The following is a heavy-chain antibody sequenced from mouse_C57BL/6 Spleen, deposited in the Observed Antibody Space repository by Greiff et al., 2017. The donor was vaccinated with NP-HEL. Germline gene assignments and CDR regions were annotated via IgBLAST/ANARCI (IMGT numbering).Heavy chain of an antibody. CDR3: ARQDYGYRFDY. CDR1: GFTFSSYG. CDR2: ISSGGSYT. V-gene: IGHV5-6*02. Sequence: DVMLVESGGDLVKPGGSLKLSCAASGFTFSSYGMSWVRQTPDKRLEWVATISSGGSYTYYPDSVKGRFTISRDNAKNTLYLQMSSLKSEDTAMYYCARQDYGYRFDYWGQGTTLTVSS. D-gene: IGHD2-2*01. J-gene: IGHJ2*01.